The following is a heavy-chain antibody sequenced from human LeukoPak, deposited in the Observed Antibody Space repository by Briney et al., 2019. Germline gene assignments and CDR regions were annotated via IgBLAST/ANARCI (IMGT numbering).Heavy chain of an antibody. CDR1: GGSFSGCY. D-gene: IGHD3-9*01. CDR3: ARVRLGHSAFDI. Sequence: SETLSLTCAVYGGSFSGCYWSWIRQPPGKGLEWIGEINHSGSTNYNPSLKSRVTISVDTSKNQFSLKLSSVTAADTAVYYCARVRLGHSAFDIWGQGTMVTVSS. J-gene: IGHJ3*02. V-gene: IGHV4-34*01. CDR2: INHSGST.